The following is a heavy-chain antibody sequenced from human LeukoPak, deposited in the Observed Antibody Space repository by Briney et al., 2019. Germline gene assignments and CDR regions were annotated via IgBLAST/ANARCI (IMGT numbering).Heavy chain of an antibody. Sequence: GGSLRLSCAASGFTFSNYAMTWVRQAPGKGLEWVSSITSSGANRYYADSVKGRFTVSRDNSKNTLYLQMNSLRAEDTAVYYCAKKGYYDFWSGYYTLPGPFDYWGQGTLVAVSS. V-gene: IGHV3-23*01. CDR1: GFTFSNYA. CDR3: AKKGYYDFWSGYYTLPGPFDY. CDR2: ITSSGANR. D-gene: IGHD3-3*01. J-gene: IGHJ4*02.